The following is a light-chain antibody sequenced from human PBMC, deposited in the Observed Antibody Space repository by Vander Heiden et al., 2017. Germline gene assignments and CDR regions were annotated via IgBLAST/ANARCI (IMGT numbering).Light chain of an antibody. Sequence: QSVLTPPPSVSGAPGQLGTVYCTGSSAKIGAGYDVHWYQQFPGAATKLLICVNNIRPSGVPDRFSGSKSGASASLSITGLHADDEADYYCQSYDRSLSGSVFGTGTKVTV. CDR1: SAKIGAGYD. CDR3: QSYDRSLSGSV. J-gene: IGLJ1*01. CDR2: VNN. V-gene: IGLV1-40*01.